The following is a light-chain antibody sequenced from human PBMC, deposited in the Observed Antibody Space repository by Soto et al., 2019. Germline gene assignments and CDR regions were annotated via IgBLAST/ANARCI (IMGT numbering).Light chain of an antibody. Sequence: EIVMKQSPATLSVSRGERATLSCRASQSVSSKLAWYQQKPGQAPRLLIYGASTRATGIPARFSGSGSGTEFTLTISSLQSEDFAVYYCQQYNNWPPITFGQGTRLEIK. CDR1: QSVSSK. CDR2: GAS. CDR3: QQYNNWPPIT. J-gene: IGKJ5*01. V-gene: IGKV3-15*01.